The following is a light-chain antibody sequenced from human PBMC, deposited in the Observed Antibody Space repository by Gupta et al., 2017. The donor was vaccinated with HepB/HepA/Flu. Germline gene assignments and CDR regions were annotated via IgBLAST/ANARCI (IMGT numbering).Light chain of an antibody. V-gene: IGLV4-69*01. CDR3: QTWGSGIGYA. J-gene: IGLJ1*01. Sequence: QLVLTQSPSASASLGASVTLTCTLSSGHSSYAIAWHQQQPEKGPRYLMKVNSDGSHTKGDGLPDRFSGSSSGAERYLTISSLQSEDEADYYCQTWGSGIGYAFGTGTKVTVL. CDR2: VNSDGSH. CDR1: SGHSSYA.